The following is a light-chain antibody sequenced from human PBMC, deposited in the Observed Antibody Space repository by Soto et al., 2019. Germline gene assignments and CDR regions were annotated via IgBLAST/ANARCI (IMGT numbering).Light chain of an antibody. CDR1: QTISSW. V-gene: IGKV1-5*01. J-gene: IGKJ5*01. Sequence: DIQMTQSPSTLSGSVGDRVTINCRASQTISSWLAWYQQKPGKAPKLLIYAASSLQSGVPSRFSGSGSGTDFTLTISSLQPDDFATYYCQQYNSYPYTFGQGTRLEIK. CDR3: QQYNSYPYT. CDR2: AAS.